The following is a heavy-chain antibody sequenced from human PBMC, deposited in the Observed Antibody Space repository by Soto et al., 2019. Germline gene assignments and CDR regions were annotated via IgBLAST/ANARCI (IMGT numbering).Heavy chain of an antibody. J-gene: IGHJ4*02. CDR2: LIPAVGIP. D-gene: IGHD3-3*01. V-gene: IGHV1-69*01. CDR3: ASGEGRPLLDY. Sequence: QVQLLQSGAEVKKPGSSVRVSCKASGGTFNSYAFSWVRHAPGQGLEWMGGLIPAVGIPNYAQKFQGRVTLSADASTGTAYMELRGLRSEDSAVYYCASGEGRPLLDYWGQGTRVTVSS. CDR1: GGTFNSYA.